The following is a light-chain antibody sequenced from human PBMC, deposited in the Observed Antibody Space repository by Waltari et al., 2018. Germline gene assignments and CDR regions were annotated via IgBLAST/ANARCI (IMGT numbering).Light chain of an antibody. CDR2: GKN. Sequence: SSELTQDPAVSVALGQTVRITCQGDSLRSYYASWYQPKPGQAPVLVIYGKNNRPSGIPDRFSGSSSGNTASVTITGAQAEDEADDYCNSRDSSGNHVVFGGGTKLTVL. V-gene: IGLV3-19*01. J-gene: IGLJ2*01. CDR1: SLRSYY. CDR3: NSRDSSGNHVV.